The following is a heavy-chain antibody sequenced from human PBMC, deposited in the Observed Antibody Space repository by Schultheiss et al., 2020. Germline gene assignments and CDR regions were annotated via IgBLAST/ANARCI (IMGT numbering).Heavy chain of an antibody. D-gene: IGHD5-12*01. CDR2: ISYDGSDK. CDR1: GFTFSGSA. Sequence: GESLKISCAASGFTFSGSAMHWVRQAPGKGLEWVAAISYDGSDKYHADSVKGRFTISRDNSKNTLYLQMNSLKTEDTAVYYCTTEWLRHYWGQGTLVTVSS. V-gene: IGHV3-30*04. CDR3: TTEWLRHY. J-gene: IGHJ4*02.